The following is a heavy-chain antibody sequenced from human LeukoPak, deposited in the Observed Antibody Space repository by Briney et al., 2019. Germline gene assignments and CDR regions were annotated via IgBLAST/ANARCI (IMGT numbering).Heavy chain of an antibody. V-gene: IGHV4-34*01. CDR3: ARPPHSSSSA. CDR2: INHSGSA. D-gene: IGHD6-6*01. CDR1: GESFSGYY. Sequence: SETLSLTCAVYGESFSGYYWSWIRQSPDKGLEWIGQINHSGSAAYNPSLKSRLTISVGSSKNQFSLELASVTAADTAVYYCARPPHSSSSAWGQGTLVTVSS. J-gene: IGHJ5*02.